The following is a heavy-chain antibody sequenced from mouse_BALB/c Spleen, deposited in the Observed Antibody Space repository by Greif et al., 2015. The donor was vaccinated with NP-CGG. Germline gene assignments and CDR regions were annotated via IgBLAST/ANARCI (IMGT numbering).Heavy chain of an antibody. V-gene: IGHV5-17*02. CDR1: GFTFSSFG. CDR3: ARSEGNSYYAMDY. D-gene: IGHD2-1*01. CDR2: ISSGSSTI. Sequence: EVKLVESGGGLVQPGGSRKLSCAASGFTFSSFGMHWVRQAPEKGLEWVAYISSGSSTIYYADTVKGRFTISRDNPKNTLFLQMTSLRSEDTAMYYCARSEGNSYYAMDYWGQGTSVTVSS. J-gene: IGHJ4*01.